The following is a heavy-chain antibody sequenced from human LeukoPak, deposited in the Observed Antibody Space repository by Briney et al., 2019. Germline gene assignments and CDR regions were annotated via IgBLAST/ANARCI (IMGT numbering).Heavy chain of an antibody. V-gene: IGHV4-34*01. Sequence: PSETLSLTCAVYGGSFSGYYRSWIRQPPGKGLERIGEINHSGSTNYNPSLKSRVTISVDTSKNQFSLKLSSVTAADTAVYYCARASGIAVAGTGAGIVNYWGQGTLVTVSP. CDR3: ARASGIAVAGTGAGIVNY. D-gene: IGHD6-19*01. CDR2: INHSGST. J-gene: IGHJ4*02. CDR1: GGSFSGYY.